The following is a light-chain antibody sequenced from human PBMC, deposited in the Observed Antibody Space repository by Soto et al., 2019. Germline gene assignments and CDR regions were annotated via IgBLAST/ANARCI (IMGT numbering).Light chain of an antibody. CDR2: DAS. CDR1: QSIGHY. V-gene: IGKV3-11*01. Sequence: EIVLTQSPATLSLSPGERATLSCRASQSIGHYLAWYQQRPGQAPRLLISDASNRATGIPARFSGSGSGTDFTLTISSLESEDFAVYYCQQRSNCLSFGGGTKVEIK. J-gene: IGKJ4*01. CDR3: QQRSNCLS.